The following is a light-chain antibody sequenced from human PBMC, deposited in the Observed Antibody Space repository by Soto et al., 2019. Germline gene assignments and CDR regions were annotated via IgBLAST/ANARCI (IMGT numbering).Light chain of an antibody. J-gene: IGKJ2*01. V-gene: IGKV3-15*01. CDR1: QSIRSN. CDR2: SAS. CDR3: QQYKTWPREYT. Sequence: EIVMTQSPATLSVSPGERATLSCRASQSIRSNLAWYQQKPGQAPRLLIYSASTRATGVPARFSGSGSGTEFTLTISSLQSEDSAVYYCQQYKTWPREYTFGQGTKLEIK.